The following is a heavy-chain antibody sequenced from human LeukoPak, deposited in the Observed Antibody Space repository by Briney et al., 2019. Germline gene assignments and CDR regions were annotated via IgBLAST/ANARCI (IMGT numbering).Heavy chain of an antibody. J-gene: IGHJ3*01. CDR3: GREGYISGWGPAFDV. V-gene: IGHV3-30-3*01. CDR1: GFTFTNYV. D-gene: IGHD6-19*01. Sequence: GGSLRLSCAASGFTFTNYVMHWVRQAPGKGLEWVVCMSQRGSKYNADSVKGRFTISRDNSKNTLYLQMNSMRTEDTAVYYCGREGYISGWGPAFDVWGEGTMVTVS. CDR2: MSQRGSK.